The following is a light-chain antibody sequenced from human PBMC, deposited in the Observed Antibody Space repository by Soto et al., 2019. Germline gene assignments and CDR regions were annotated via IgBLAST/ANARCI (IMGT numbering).Light chain of an antibody. CDR3: SSYTGSTTWV. Sequence: QPVLTQPASVSGSPGQSITISCTGTRSDIGAYNYVSWYQQHSGKAPKLIIYDVSNRPSGVSDRFSGSKSGSTASLTISGLQVEDAADYYCSSYTGSTTWVFGGGTKVTVL. V-gene: IGLV2-14*01. J-gene: IGLJ3*02. CDR2: DVS. CDR1: RSDIGAYNY.